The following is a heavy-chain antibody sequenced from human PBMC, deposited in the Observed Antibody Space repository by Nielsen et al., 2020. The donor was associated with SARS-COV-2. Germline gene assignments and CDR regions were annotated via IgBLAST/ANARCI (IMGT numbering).Heavy chain of an antibody. CDR3: ARLPFLEWLFPGYYGMDV. D-gene: IGHD3-3*01. J-gene: IGHJ6*02. Sequence: SETLSLTCTVSGGSISSGGYYWTWIRQPAGKGLEWIGRVFATGNTNYNPSLKSRVTISVDKSKNQFSLKMSSVTAADTAVYYCARLPFLEWLFPGYYGMDVWGQGTTVTVS. CDR2: VFATGNT. CDR1: GGSISSGGYY. V-gene: IGHV4-61*02.